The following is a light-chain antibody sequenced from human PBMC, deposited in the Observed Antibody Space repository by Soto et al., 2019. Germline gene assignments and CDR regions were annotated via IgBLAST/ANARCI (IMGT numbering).Light chain of an antibody. V-gene: IGKV1-12*01. CDR1: QGLKF. Sequence: DIQMTQSPSSVSASVGDTVTITCRASQGLKFLAWYQQKPGKAPRLLIYEATNLQSGVPPRFRGSGSGTDFTLTISSLQPEGFATYFCQQVNSFPITFRQGTRLEIK. CDR2: EAT. J-gene: IGKJ5*01. CDR3: QQVNSFPIT.